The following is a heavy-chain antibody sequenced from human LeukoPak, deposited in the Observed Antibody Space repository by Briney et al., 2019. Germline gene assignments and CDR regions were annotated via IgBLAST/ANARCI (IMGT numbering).Heavy chain of an antibody. D-gene: IGHD3-10*01. V-gene: IGHV1-69*13. CDR1: GGTFSSYA. CDR3: ARGGDYYGSAWELGY. J-gene: IGHJ4*02. CDR2: IIPIFGTA. Sequence: GASVKVSCKASGGTFSSYAISWVRQAPGQGLEWMGGIIPIFGTANYAQKFQGRVTITADESTSTAYMELSSLRSEDTAVYYCARGGDYYGSAWELGYWGQGTLVTVSS.